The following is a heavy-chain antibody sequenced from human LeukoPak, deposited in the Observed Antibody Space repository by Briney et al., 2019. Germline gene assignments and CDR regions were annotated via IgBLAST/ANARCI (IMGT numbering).Heavy chain of an antibody. Sequence: GESLQISCEGSGSIFTSYWIGWGRPLGGKGLEWMGIIYPGDSDTRYSPSFQGQVTISADKSISTAYLQWSSLKASDTAMYYCARIKQVAGDFDYWGQGTLVTVSS. V-gene: IGHV5-51*01. CDR1: GSIFTSYW. CDR2: IYPGDSDT. CDR3: ARIKQVAGDFDY. D-gene: IGHD6-19*01. J-gene: IGHJ4*02.